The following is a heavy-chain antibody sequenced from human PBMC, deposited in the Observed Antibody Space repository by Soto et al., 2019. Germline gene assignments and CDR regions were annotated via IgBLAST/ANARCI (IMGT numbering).Heavy chain of an antibody. D-gene: IGHD6-13*01. J-gene: IGHJ4*02. CDR1: GGFFSGYY. CDR3: ARRYGTVSDY. CDR2: IYYSGST. Sequence: SETLSLTCAVYGGFFSGYYWSWIRQPPGKGLEWIGYIYYSGSTNYNPSLKGRVTISVDTSKNQFSLKLSSVTAADTAVYYCARRYGTVSDYWGQGTLVTVSS. V-gene: IGHV4-59*01.